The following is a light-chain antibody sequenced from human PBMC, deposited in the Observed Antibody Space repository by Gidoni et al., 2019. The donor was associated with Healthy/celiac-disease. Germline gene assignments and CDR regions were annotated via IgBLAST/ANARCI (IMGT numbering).Light chain of an antibody. V-gene: IGKV3-11*01. Sequence: IVLTQSPATLSLSPGERATLSCRASQIVSSYLAWYQQKPGQAPRLRIYVASNRATGIPARFIGSVSGTDVTLTISSLEPEDFAVYYCQQRSNWPPITFGQGTRLEIK. J-gene: IGKJ5*01. CDR1: QIVSSY. CDR2: VAS. CDR3: QQRSNWPPIT.